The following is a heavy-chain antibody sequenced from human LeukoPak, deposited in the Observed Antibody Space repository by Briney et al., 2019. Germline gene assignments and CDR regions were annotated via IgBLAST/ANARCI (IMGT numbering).Heavy chain of an antibody. V-gene: IGHV3-33*01. CDR3: ARDPDATFSANWALEYYSYGLDV. CDR1: GFTFENYA. Sequence: GKSLRLACVASGFTFENYAMDWVRQAPGKGLEWVAAIRYGGDEKYHADSVQGRFNISRDNSKNTLYLQMDSLRVEDTATYYCARDPDATFSANWALEYYSYGLDVWGQGTSVIVSS. J-gene: IGHJ6*01. D-gene: IGHD1-1*01. CDR2: IRYGGDEK.